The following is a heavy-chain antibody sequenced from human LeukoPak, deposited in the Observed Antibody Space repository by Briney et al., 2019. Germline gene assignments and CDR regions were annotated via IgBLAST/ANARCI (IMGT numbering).Heavy chain of an antibody. J-gene: IGHJ4*02. V-gene: IGHV4-34*01. Sequence: PSETLSLTCAVYGGSFSGYYWSWIRQPPGKGLEWIGEINHSGGTNYNPSLKSRVTISVDTSKNQFSLKLSSVTAADTAVYYCARPTLYYYGSGSLINWGQGTLVTVSS. CDR3: ARPTLYYYGSGSLIN. CDR2: INHSGGT. CDR1: GGSFSGYY. D-gene: IGHD3-10*01.